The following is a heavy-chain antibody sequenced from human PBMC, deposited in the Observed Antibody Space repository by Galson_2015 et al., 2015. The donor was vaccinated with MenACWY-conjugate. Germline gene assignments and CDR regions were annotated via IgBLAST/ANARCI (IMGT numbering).Heavy chain of an antibody. Sequence: SLRLSCAAAGFTFSSIGMHWVRRSPGKGLEWLALISKDARQTFYADSVEGRFTISRDNSNNTLYLEMNSLRVDDTAVYYCVREGVYCPHGVCYLATFDYWGQGTLVAVSS. D-gene: IGHD2-8*01. CDR3: VREGVYCPHGVCYLATFDY. J-gene: IGHJ4*02. V-gene: IGHV3-30*03. CDR2: ISKDARQT. CDR1: GFTFSSIG.